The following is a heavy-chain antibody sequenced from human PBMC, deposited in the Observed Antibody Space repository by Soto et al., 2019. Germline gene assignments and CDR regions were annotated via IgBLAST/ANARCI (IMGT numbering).Heavy chain of an antibody. Sequence: GGSLRLSCAASGFTFSSYAMHWVRQAPGKGLEWVAVISYDGSNKYYADSVKGRFTISRDNSKNTLYLQMNSLRAEDTAVYYCARDRFPNYVPFDYWGQGTLVTVSS. D-gene: IGHD1-7*01. J-gene: IGHJ4*02. CDR2: ISYDGSNK. CDR3: ARDRFPNYVPFDY. V-gene: IGHV3-30-3*01. CDR1: GFTFSSYA.